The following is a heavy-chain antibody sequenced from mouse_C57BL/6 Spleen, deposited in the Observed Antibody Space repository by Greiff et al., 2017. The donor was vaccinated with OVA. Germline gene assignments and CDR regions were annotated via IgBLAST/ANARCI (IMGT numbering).Heavy chain of an antibody. Sequence: EVKVVESGGGLVKPGGSLKLSCAASGFTFSDYGMHWVRQAPEKGLEWVAYISSGSSTIYYADTVKGRFTISRDNAKNTLFLQMTSLRSEDTAMYYCAREVVAPFDYWGQGTTLTVSS. D-gene: IGHD1-1*01. CDR1: GFTFSDYG. CDR3: AREVVAPFDY. CDR2: ISSGSSTI. J-gene: IGHJ2*01. V-gene: IGHV5-17*01.